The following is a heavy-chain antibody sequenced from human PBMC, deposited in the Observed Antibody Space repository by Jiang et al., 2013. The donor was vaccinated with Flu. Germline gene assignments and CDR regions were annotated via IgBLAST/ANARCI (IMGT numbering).Heavy chain of an antibody. CDR1: GYTFTGYY. V-gene: IGHV1-2*02. D-gene: IGHD3-22*01. Sequence: SGAEVRKPGASVKVSCKASGYTFTGYYMHWVRQAPGQGLEWMGWINPNSGGTSYAQKFQGRVTMTRDTSISTAYMELNRLRSDDTAVYYCARVTKYDSSGYYSWGQGTLVTVSS. CDR2: INPNSGGT. J-gene: IGHJ4*02. CDR3: ARVTKYDSSGYYS.